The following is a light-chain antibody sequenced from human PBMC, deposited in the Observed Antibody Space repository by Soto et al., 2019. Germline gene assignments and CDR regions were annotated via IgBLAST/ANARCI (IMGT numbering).Light chain of an antibody. J-gene: IGLJ2*01. CDR2: KNN. V-gene: IGLV1-47*01. CDR3: ATWDDSLNSPL. CDR1: SSNIGSNY. Sequence: QSVLTQPPSASGTPGQRVTISCSGRSSNIGSNYVYWYQQFPGTAPKLLIYKNNERPSGVPDRFSGSKSVTSASLAISGLRSEDEADYYCATWDDSLNSPLFGGGTKLTVL.